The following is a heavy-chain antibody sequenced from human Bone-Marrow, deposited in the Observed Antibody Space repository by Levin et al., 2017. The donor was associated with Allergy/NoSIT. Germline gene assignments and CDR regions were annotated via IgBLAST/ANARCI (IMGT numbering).Heavy chain of an antibody. CDR3: ARLGGSWSMDY. D-gene: IGHD6-13*01. Sequence: PGGSLRLSCAASGFTFSSYGMHWVRQAPGKGLEWVAVIWYDGGNKYYADSVKGRFTISRDNSKNTVYLQMNSLRAEDTAVYYCARLGGSWSMDYWGQGTLVTVSS. CDR1: GFTFSSYG. CDR2: IWYDGGNK. J-gene: IGHJ4*02. V-gene: IGHV3-33*01.